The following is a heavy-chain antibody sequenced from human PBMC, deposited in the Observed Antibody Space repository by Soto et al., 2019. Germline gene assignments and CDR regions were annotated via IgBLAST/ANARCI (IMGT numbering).Heavy chain of an antibody. V-gene: IGHV4-34*01. J-gene: IGHJ4*02. CDR1: GGSFNVYY. Sequence: QVQLQQWGAGLLKPSETLALTCAVYGGSFNVYYWTWMRQPPGKGLEWIGEINRSGSTNYNPSLKSRVTISIDTSKIQFCLTLSSVTAADTAIYYCARGPSVGAFFDFWGQGSQVTASP. D-gene: IGHD1-26*01. CDR2: INRSGST. CDR3: ARGPSVGAFFDF.